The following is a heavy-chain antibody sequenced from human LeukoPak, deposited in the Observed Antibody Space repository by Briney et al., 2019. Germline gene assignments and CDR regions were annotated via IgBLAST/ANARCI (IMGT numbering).Heavy chain of an antibody. D-gene: IGHD2-8*01. CDR1: GFTFSSYA. Sequence: GGSLRLSCAASGFTFSSYAMSWVRQAPGKGLEWVSAISGSGGSTYYADSVKGRFTISRDNSKNTLYLQMNSLRAEDTAVYYCAKGTRAMYYYYYYYMDVWGKGTTVTVSS. CDR3: AKGTRAMYYYYYYYMDV. J-gene: IGHJ6*03. V-gene: IGHV3-23*01. CDR2: ISGSGGST.